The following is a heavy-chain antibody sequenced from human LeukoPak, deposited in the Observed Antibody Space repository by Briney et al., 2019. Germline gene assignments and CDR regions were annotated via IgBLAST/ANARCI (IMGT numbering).Heavy chain of an antibody. CDR3: ARDLDMVVVVAANPSGY. V-gene: IGHV1-18*01. J-gene: IGHJ4*02. Sequence: ASVKVSCKASGYTFTSYGISWVRQAPGQGLEWMGWISAYNGNTNYAQKLQGRVTMTTDTSTSTAYMELRSLRSDDTAVYYCARDLDMVVVVAANPSGYWGQGTLVTVSS. CDR1: GYTFTSYG. D-gene: IGHD2-15*01. CDR2: ISAYNGNT.